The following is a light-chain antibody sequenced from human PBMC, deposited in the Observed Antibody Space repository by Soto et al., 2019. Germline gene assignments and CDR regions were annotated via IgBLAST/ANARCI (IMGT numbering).Light chain of an antibody. CDR2: GIF. J-gene: IGKJ2*01. V-gene: IGKV3-20*01. Sequence: ETVLTQCPATVSLSPGERATLYCSTGQSVKNAYLAWYQQKPGQAPRLLVYGIFNRATGVPARFSGSGSGTDFTLTISGLEPEDSAVYYCQHYDGSPRTFGQGTKVEIK. CDR3: QHYDGSPRT. CDR1: QSVKNAY.